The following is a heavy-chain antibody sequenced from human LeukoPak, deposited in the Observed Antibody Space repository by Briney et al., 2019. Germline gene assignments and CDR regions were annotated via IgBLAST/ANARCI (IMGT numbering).Heavy chain of an antibody. CDR3: ARDPQTYYAPGNFDY. V-gene: IGHV3-48*04. CDR1: GFTFSSYS. Sequence: PGGSLRLSCAASGFTFSSYSMNWVRQAPGKGLEWVSYISSSSSTIYYADSVKGRFTISRDNAKNSLYLQMNSLRAEDTAVYYCARDPQTYYAPGNFDYWGQGTLVTVSS. CDR2: ISSSSSTI. D-gene: IGHD2/OR15-2a*01. J-gene: IGHJ4*02.